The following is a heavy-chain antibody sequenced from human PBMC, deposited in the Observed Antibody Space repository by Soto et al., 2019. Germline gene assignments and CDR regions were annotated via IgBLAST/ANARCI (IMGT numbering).Heavy chain of an antibody. CDR1: GWTFPRYY. CDR3: ARGEKGSRYFDWLQTRTTRPTYFDY. Sequence: GSSVKGSCQASGWTFPRYYIKWGRPATGQGIEWMGWMKPNSGNTGYAQKFQGRVTMTRNTSISTAYMELSSLRSEDTAVYYCARGEKGSRYFDWLQTRTTRPTYFDYWGQGTLVTVSS. V-gene: IGHV1-8*01. D-gene: IGHD3-9*01. J-gene: IGHJ4*02. CDR2: MKPNSGNT.